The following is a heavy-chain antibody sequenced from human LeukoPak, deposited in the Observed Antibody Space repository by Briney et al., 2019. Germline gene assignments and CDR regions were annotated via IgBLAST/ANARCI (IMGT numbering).Heavy chain of an antibody. J-gene: IGHJ4*02. V-gene: IGHV1-2*02. CDR1: GYTFTSYG. Sequence: ASVKVSCKASGYTFTSYGISWVRQAPGQGLEWMGWINPNSGGTNYAQKFQGRVTMTRDTSISTAYMELSRPRSADTAVYYSARGTPGTTPFDYWGQGTLVTVSS. D-gene: IGHD1-1*01. CDR3: ARGTPGTTPFDY. CDR2: INPNSGGT.